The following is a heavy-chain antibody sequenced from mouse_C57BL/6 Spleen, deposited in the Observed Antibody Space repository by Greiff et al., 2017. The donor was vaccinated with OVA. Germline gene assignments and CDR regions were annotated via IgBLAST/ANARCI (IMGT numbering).Heavy chain of an antibody. J-gene: IGHJ1*03. CDR1: GFSLTSYA. V-gene: IGHV2-9-1*01. D-gene: IGHD1-1*01. CDR3: ASNYYYGSSYWYFDV. Sequence: QVQLQQSGPGLVAPSQSLSITCTVSGFSLTSYAISWVRQPPGKGLEWLGVIWTGGGTNYNSALKSRLSISKDNSKSQVFLKMNSLQTDDTARYYCASNYYYGSSYWYFDVWGTGTPVTVSS. CDR2: IWTGGGT.